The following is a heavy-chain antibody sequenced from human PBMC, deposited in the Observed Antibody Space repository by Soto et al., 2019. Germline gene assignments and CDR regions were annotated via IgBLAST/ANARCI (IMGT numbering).Heavy chain of an antibody. J-gene: IGHJ6*02. V-gene: IGHV1-58*01. CDR2: IVVGSGNT. D-gene: IGHD2-2*01. CDR3: AAEGGCSSTSCYLAADRYYYYGMDV. CDR1: GFTFTSSA. Sequence: SVKVSCKASGFTFTSSAVQWVRQARGQRLEWIGWIVVGSGNTNYAQKFQERVTITRDMSTSTAYMELSSLRSEDTAVYYCAAEGGCSSTSCYLAADRYYYYGMDVWGQGTTVTVSS.